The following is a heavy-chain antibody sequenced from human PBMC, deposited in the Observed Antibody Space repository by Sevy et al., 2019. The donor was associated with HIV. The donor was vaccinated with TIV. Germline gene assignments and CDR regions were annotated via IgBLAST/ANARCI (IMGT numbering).Heavy chain of an antibody. CDR3: ARLAVACGLDAFDI. CDR2: IYSGGST. CDR1: GFTVSSSY. J-gene: IGHJ3*02. D-gene: IGHD6-19*01. Sequence: GGSLRLSCAASGFTVSSSYMPWVRQAPGKGLEWVSVIYSGGSTYYADSVKGRFTISRDNSKNTLYLQMNSLRAEDTAVYYCARLAVACGLDAFDIWGQGTMVTVSS. V-gene: IGHV3-53*01.